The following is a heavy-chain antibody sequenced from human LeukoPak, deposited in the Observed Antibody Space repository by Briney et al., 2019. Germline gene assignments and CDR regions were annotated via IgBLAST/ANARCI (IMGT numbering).Heavy chain of an antibody. J-gene: IGHJ5*02. D-gene: IGHD2-15*01. CDR1: GYTFTGCY. CDR2: INLNSGGT. V-gene: IGHV1-2*02. CDR3: ASSSEHPYRGFPP. Sequence: GASVKVSCKASGYTFTGCYMHWVRQAPGQGLEWMGWINLNSGGTNYAQKFQGRVTMTRDTSISTAYMELSRLRFDDTAVYYCASSSEHPYRGFPPWGQGTLVTVSS.